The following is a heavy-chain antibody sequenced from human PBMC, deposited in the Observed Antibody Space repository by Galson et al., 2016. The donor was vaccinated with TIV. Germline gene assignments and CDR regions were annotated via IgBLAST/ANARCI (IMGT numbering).Heavy chain of an antibody. J-gene: IGHJ4*02. CDR3: ARDRGPGTYCGGDCYPDY. CDR2: IIPIFRTA. V-gene: IGHV1-69*13. CDR1: GAIFNGYA. D-gene: IGHD2-21*02. Sequence: SVKVSCKASGAIFNGYAINWVRQAPGQGLEWMGRIIPIFRTANYAQKFQGRATITADESTSTAYMELRSLRSEDTAVYYCARDRGPGTYCGGDCYPDYWGQGTLVTVSS.